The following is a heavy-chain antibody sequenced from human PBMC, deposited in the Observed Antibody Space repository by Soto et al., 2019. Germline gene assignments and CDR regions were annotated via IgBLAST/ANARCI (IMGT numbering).Heavy chain of an antibody. CDR2: ISWDGGST. D-gene: IGHD3-22*01. J-gene: IGHJ6*02. CDR1: GFTFDDYT. Sequence: GGSLRLSCAASGFTFDDYTMHWVRQAPGKGLEWVSLISWDGGSTYYADSVKGRFTISRDNSKNSLYLQMNRLGTEDTALYYCAKDSPKSDYDSSGYHPTYGMDVWGQGTTVTVSS. CDR3: AKDSPKSDYDSSGYHPTYGMDV. V-gene: IGHV3-43*01.